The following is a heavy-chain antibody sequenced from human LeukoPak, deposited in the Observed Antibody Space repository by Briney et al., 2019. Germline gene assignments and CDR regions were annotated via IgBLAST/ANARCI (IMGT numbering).Heavy chain of an antibody. V-gene: IGHV1-46*01. Sequence: ASVKVSCKASGYTFTSYYMHWVRQAPGQGLEWMGIINPSGGSTSYAQKFQGRVTMTRDTSTSTVYMELSSLRSEDTAVYYCARTTIFGVVIRPFDYWGQGTLVTVSS. D-gene: IGHD3-3*01. CDR1: GYTFTSYY. CDR3: ARTTIFGVVIRPFDY. J-gene: IGHJ4*02. CDR2: INPSGGST.